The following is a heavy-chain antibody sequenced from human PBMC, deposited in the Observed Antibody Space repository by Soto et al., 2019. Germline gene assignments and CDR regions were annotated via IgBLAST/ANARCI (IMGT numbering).Heavy chain of an antibody. J-gene: IGHJ4*02. CDR2: IYYSGST. D-gene: IGHD3-10*01. CDR1: GGSISSGGYY. V-gene: IGHV4-31*03. Sequence: SETLSLTCTVSGGSISSGGYYWSWIRQHPGKGLEWIGYIYYSGSTYYNPSLKSRVTISVDTSKNQFSLKLSSVTAADTAVYYCARRLGEGNYFDYWGQGTLVTVSS. CDR3: ARRLGEGNYFDY.